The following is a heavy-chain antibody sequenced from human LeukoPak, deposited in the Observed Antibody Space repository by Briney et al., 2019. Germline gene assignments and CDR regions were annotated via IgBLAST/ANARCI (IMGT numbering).Heavy chain of an antibody. J-gene: IGHJ4*02. D-gene: IGHD1-26*01. CDR1: GFIFSDHY. V-gene: IGHV3-72*01. CDR2: IRNKANGNTA. Sequence: RPGGSLRLSCAASGFIFSDHYMDWVRQAPGKGLEWVGRIRNKANGNTAFYAASVKGRFTISRDDSQSSLFLQMNSLTTEDTAVYYCASADSYYPLDYWGQGTLVTVSS. CDR3: ASADSYYPLDY.